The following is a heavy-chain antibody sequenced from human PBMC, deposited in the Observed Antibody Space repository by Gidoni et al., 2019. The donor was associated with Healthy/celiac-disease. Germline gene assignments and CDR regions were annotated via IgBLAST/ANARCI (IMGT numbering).Heavy chain of an antibody. Sequence: EVQLVESGGGLVQPGGSLRLSFSASGFTFSSYSMNWVRQAPGKGLEWVSYISSSSSTIYYADSVKGRFTISRDNAKNSLYLQMNSLRDEDTAVYYCARDHYGSGVSPDLWGRGTLVTVSS. J-gene: IGHJ2*01. V-gene: IGHV3-48*02. D-gene: IGHD3-10*01. CDR2: ISSSSSTI. CDR1: GFTFSSYS. CDR3: ARDHYGSGVSPDL.